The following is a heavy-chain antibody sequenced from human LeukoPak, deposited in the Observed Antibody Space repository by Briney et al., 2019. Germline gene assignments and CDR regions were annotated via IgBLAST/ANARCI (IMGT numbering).Heavy chain of an antibody. D-gene: IGHD6-13*01. CDR3: ARHGSIATGAFTY. Sequence: SETLSLTCTVSGGSISSYYWSWIRQPAGKGLEWIGSIYSGGGTYYNPSLKSRVTISVDTSRNQFSLKLGSVTAADTAVYYCARHGSIATGAFTYWGQGTLVTVSS. CDR1: GGSISSYY. J-gene: IGHJ4*02. CDR2: IYSGGGT. V-gene: IGHV4-59*05.